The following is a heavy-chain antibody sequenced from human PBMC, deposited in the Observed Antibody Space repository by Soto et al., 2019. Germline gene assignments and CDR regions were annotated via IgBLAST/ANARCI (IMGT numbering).Heavy chain of an antibody. CDR3: ARHSYSSLRYYYYGMDV. CDR2: IYPGDSDT. D-gene: IGHD6-13*01. CDR1: GYSFTSYW. Sequence: GEFLKISCKGSGYSFTSYWIGWVRQMPGKGLEWMGIIYPGDSDTRYSPSFQGQVTISADKSISTAYLQWSSLKASDTAMYYCARHSYSSLRYYYYGMDVWGQGTTVTVSS. J-gene: IGHJ6*02. V-gene: IGHV5-51*01.